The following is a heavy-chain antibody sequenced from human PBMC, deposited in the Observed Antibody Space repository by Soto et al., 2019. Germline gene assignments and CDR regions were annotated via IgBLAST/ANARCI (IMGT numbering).Heavy chain of an antibody. CDR2: IWYDGSNK. D-gene: IGHD2-2*01. Sequence: GGSLRLSCAASGFTFSSYGMHWVRQAPGKGLEWVAVIWYDGSNKYYADSVKGRFTISRDNSKNTLYLQMNSLRAEDTAVYYCGGDPTAPYAHPRGYYYYGMDVWGQGTTVTVSS. J-gene: IGHJ6*02. CDR1: GFTFSSYG. V-gene: IGHV3-33*01. CDR3: GGDPTAPYAHPRGYYYYGMDV.